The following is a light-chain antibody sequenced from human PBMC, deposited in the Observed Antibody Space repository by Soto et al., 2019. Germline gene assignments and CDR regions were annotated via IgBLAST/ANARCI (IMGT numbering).Light chain of an antibody. Sequence: DIQMTQSPSTLSASVGDRVTITCRASQSISSWLAWYQQKPGKAPKLLIYDASSLESGVPSRFSGRGSGTEFTLTISSLQPDDFATYYCQQYNSYRRTFGQGTKVEIK. V-gene: IGKV1-5*01. CDR2: DAS. CDR1: QSISSW. CDR3: QQYNSYRRT. J-gene: IGKJ1*01.